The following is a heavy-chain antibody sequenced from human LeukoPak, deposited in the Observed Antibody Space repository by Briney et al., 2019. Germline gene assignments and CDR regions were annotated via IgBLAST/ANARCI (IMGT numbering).Heavy chain of an antibody. CDR3: AKVSSYYYYYMDV. CDR2: ISGSGGST. CDR1: GFTFSSYA. J-gene: IGHJ6*03. Sequence: GGSLRLSCAASGFTFSSYAMSWVRQAPGKGLEWVSAISGSGGSTYYADSVKGRFTISRDNTKNTLYLQMNSLRAEDTAVYYCAKVSSYYYYYMDVWGKGTTVTVSS. V-gene: IGHV3-23*01.